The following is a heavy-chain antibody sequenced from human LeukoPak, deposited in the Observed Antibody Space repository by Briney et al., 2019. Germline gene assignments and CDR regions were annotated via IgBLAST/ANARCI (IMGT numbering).Heavy chain of an antibody. D-gene: IGHD6-19*01. CDR2: INPNSGGT. CDR3: AREAPQYSSGWYYGYYYYYGMDV. V-gene: IGHV1-2*06. Sequence: ASVKVSCKASGYTFTGYYMHWVRQAPGQGLEWMGRINPNSGGTNYAQKFQGRVTMTRDTSISTAYMELSRLRSDDTAVYYCAREAPQYSSGWYYGYYYYYGMDVWGQGTTVTVSS. CDR1: GYTFTGYY. J-gene: IGHJ6*02.